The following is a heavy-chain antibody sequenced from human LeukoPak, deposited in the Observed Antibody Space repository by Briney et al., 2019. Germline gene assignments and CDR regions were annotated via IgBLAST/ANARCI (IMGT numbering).Heavy chain of an antibody. CDR1: GYTFTGYY. Sequence: ASVKVSCKASGYTFTGYYMHWVRQAPGQGLEWMGRINPNSGGTNYAQKFQGRVTMTRDTSISTAYMELSRLRSDDTAVYYCARSYRGCYQFDYWGQGTLVTVSS. D-gene: IGHD4/OR15-4a*01. CDR3: ARSYRGCYQFDY. V-gene: IGHV1-2*06. J-gene: IGHJ4*02. CDR2: INPNSGGT.